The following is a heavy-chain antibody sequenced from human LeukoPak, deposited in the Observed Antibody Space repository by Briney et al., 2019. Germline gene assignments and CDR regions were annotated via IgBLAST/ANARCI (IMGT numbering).Heavy chain of an antibody. CDR2: INPNSGGT. J-gene: IGHJ3*02. CDR3: ARGKTYYYDSSGYYFSVDAFDI. Sequence: ASVKVSCKASGYTFTGYYMHWVRQAPGQGLEWVGWINPNSGGTNYAQKFQGRVTMTRDTSISTAYTELSRLRSDDTAVYYCARGKTYYYDSSGYYFSVDAFDIWGQGTMVTVSS. D-gene: IGHD3-22*01. V-gene: IGHV1-2*02. CDR1: GYTFTGYY.